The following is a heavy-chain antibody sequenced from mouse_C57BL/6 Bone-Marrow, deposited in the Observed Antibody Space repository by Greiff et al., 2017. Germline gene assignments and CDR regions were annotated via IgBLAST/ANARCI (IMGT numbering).Heavy chain of an antibody. CDR1: GYTFTSYW. Sequence: QVQLQQPGAELVRPGTSVKLSCKASGYTFTSYWMHWVEQRPGQGLEWIGVIDPSDSYPNYNQKFKGKATLTVDTSSSTAYMQLSSLTSEDSAVYYCARGNFWGQGTSVTVSS. CDR3: ARGNF. V-gene: IGHV1-59*01. J-gene: IGHJ4*01. CDR2: IDPSDSYP.